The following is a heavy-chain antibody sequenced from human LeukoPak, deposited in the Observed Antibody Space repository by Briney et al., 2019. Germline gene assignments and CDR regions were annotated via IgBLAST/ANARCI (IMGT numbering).Heavy chain of an antibody. V-gene: IGHV1-2*02. CDR1: GFTFTDEY. CDR2: INPYSGAI. J-gene: IGHJ4*02. Sequence: ASVKVSCRSSGFTFTDEYIHWVRQAPGQGLEWMGWINPYSGAINYAQKFQGRVTLTRDTSISTAYMELSRLTSGDTAVYYCARDPKSQLLLDYWGQGTLVTVSS. D-gene: IGHD2-2*01. CDR3: ARDPKSQLLLDY.